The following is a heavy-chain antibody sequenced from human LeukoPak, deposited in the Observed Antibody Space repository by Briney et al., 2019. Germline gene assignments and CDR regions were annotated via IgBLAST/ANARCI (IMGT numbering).Heavy chain of an antibody. V-gene: IGHV3-23*01. CDR2: ITGNGGMI. D-gene: IGHD2-21*01. J-gene: IGHJ4*02. CDR1: GFTFRTYA. CDR3: AKDRVPDGIWEIDS. Sequence: GGSLRLSCAGSGFTFRTYAMDWVRQVPGKGLEWVAGITGNGGMIRYADSVKGRFTISRDNSKNTLYLQMNSLRVEDTAVYYCAKDRVPDGIWEIDSWGQGAPVTVS.